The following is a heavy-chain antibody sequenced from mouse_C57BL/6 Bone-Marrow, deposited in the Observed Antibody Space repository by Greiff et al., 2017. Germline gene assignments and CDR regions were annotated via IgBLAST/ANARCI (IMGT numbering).Heavy chain of an antibody. CDR3: ARHGRLLPYAMDY. CDR2: ISNGGGST. J-gene: IGHJ4*01. D-gene: IGHD2-3*01. V-gene: IGHV5-12*01. Sequence: DVKLVESGGGLVQPGGSLKLSCAASGFTFSDYYMYWVRQTPEKRLEWVAYISNGGGSTYYPDTVKGRCTISRDNAKNTLYLQMSRLKSEDTAMYYCARHGRLLPYAMDYWGQGTSVTVSS. CDR1: GFTFSDYY.